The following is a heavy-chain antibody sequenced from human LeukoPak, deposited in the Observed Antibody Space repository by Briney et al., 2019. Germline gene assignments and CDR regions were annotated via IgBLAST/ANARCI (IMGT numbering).Heavy chain of an antibody. CDR1: GYTFTSYG. D-gene: IGHD3-3*01. CDR3: ARSYDFWSGYYQYFDY. J-gene: IGHJ4*02. V-gene: IGHV1-18*01. Sequence: GASVKVSCKXSGYTFTSYGISWVRQAPGQGLEWMGWISAYNGNTNYAQKLQGRVTMTTDTSTSTAYMELRSLRSDDTAVYYCARSYDFWSGYYQYFDYWGQGTLVTVSS. CDR2: ISAYNGNT.